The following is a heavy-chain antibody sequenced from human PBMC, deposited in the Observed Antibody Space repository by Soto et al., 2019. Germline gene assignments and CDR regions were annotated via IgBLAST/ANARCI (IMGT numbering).Heavy chain of an antibody. CDR3: ATAVRGSAWSY. D-gene: IGHD6-19*01. V-gene: IGHV3-7*01. CDR1: GFTFSGYW. Sequence: EVKLEESGGGLVQTGGSLRLSCAVSGFTFSGYWMRWVRQSPGRGLEGVANIKDDGSQTYYVGSVRGRFTISRDNGQNSLYLHMNCLRVEDTAVYYCATAVRGSAWSYWGQGTLVTVSS. CDR2: IKDDGSQT. J-gene: IGHJ4*02.